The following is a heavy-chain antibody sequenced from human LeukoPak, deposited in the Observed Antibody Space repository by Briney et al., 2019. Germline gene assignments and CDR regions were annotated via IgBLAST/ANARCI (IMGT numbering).Heavy chain of an antibody. CDR1: GHAVTEFS. V-gene: IGHV1-24*01. CDR2: FDHEDGKT. D-gene: IGHD7-27*01. J-gene: IGHJ5*01. CDR3: AGPTGAYDS. Sequence: ASVKVSCKVSGHAVTEFSIHWVRQAPGKGLEWLGGFDHEDGKTVYAQSFQGRLTMTEDTSTDTAYMELDRLTSDDTAVYFCAGPTGAYDSRGQGTLVIVSS.